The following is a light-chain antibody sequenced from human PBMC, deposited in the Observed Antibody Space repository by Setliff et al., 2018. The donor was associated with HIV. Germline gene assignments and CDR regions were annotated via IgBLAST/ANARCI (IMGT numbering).Light chain of an antibody. V-gene: IGLV4-60*03. J-gene: IGLJ2*01. CDR3: SSYTGTNTDVV. CDR2: VEGSGSY. CDR1: SGHSNNI. Sequence: QSALPQSSSASASLGSSVKLTCALSSGHSNNIIAWHQQQPGKAPRYLMKVEGSGSYNKGSGVPDRFSGSSSGADRYLTISNLQSEDEADYYCSSYTGTNTDVVFGGGTK.